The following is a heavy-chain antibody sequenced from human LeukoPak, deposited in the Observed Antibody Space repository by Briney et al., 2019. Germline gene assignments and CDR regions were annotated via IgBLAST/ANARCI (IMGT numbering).Heavy chain of an antibody. CDR1: GGSISTNTYY. CDR3: ARARNYYDSSGYYSLYYFDY. V-gene: IGHV4-39*07. J-gene: IGHJ4*02. Sequence: SETLSLTCTVSGGSISTNTYYWGWIRQPPGKGLEWIGSMSYGGTTYYNPSLKSRVTISVDTSKNQFSLKLSSVTAADTAVYYCARARNYYDSSGYYSLYYFDYWGQGTLVTVSS. D-gene: IGHD3-22*01. CDR2: MSYGGTT.